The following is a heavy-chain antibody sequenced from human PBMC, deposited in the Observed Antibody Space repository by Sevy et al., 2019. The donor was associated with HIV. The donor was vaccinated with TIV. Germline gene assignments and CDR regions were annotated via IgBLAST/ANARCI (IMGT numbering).Heavy chain of an antibody. V-gene: IGHV1-18*01. J-gene: IGHJ4*02. Sequence: ASVKVSCNTFGYTFKTYGISWVRQAPGQGLEWMGWISAYSGDTNVAQKFQGRVTMTTDTSTSTAYMELSSLRSEDTAVYFFASDKPQGVVIIPGSMWGGVDYWGQGTVVTVSS. CDR3: ASDKPQGVVIIPGSMWGGVDY. CDR2: ISAYSGDT. CDR1: GYTFKTYG. D-gene: IGHD2-2*01.